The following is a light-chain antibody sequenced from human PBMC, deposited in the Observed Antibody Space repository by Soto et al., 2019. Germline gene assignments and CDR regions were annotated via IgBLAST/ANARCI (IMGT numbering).Light chain of an antibody. J-gene: IGKJ1*01. CDR3: QQYNSYPWT. CDR1: QSISSW. Sequence: DIQMTQSPSTLSASVGDRVTITCRASQSISSWLAWYQQKPGKAPKLLIYDASSLESGVPSSFSGSGSGTEFTLTISSLQPDDFATYYCQQYNSYPWTFGQGTKVGIK. CDR2: DAS. V-gene: IGKV1-5*01.